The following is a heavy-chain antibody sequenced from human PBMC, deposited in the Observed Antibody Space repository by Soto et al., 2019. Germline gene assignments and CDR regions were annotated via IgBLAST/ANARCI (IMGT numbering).Heavy chain of an antibody. V-gene: IGHV3-74*01. Sequence: EVQLVESGGGLVQPGGSLRLSCAASGFTFSTYWMHWVRQIPGKGLEWVSRVKSDGSSYYADPVKGRFTISRDNAWNTVYLQMNRLRAEDTALYYCARGLKNYYGVDVWGQGTTVTVSS. CDR2: VKSDGSS. CDR3: ARGLKNYYGVDV. CDR1: GFTFSTYW. J-gene: IGHJ6*02.